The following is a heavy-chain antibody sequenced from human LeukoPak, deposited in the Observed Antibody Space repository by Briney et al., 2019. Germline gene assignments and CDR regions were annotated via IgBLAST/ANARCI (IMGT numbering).Heavy chain of an antibody. J-gene: IGHJ4*02. CDR2: ISGSGGST. Sequence: HPSETLSLTCTVSGGSISSGGYYWSWIRQHPGKGLEWVSAISGSGGSTYYADSVKGRFTISRDNSKSTLYLQMNSLRAEDTAVYYCAKAAGGGYPRLFVPDYWGQGTLVTVSS. CDR1: GGSISSGGYY. CDR3: AKAAGGGYPRLFVPDY. V-gene: IGHV3-23*01. D-gene: IGHD6-13*01.